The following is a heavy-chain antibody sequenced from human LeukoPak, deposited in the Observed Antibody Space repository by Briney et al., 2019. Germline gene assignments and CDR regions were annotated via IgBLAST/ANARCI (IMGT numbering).Heavy chain of an antibody. CDR3: AQGGHDYNPFYC. V-gene: IGHV3-23*01. CDR2: IKGGGGDP. Sequence: QPGGSLRLSCAASGFTFSTYAMGWVRQAPGEGLEWVSSIKGGGGDPFYADSVRGRLTISRDKSKNTLYLQLNSLRAEDTAVYFCAQGGHDYNPFYCWGQGTLVTVSS. D-gene: IGHD4-11*01. CDR1: GFTFSTYA. J-gene: IGHJ4*02.